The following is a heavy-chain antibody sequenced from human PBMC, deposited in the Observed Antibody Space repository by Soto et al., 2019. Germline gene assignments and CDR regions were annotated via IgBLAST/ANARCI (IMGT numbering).Heavy chain of an antibody. D-gene: IGHD6-13*01. CDR3: AHSRIAAGDFDY. CDR1: GFSLSTSGVG. V-gene: IGHV2-5*02. Sequence: QITLKESGPTLVKPTQTLTLTCTFSGFSLSTSGVGVGWIRQPPGKALEWLALIYWDDDKRYSPSLKSRPTIXKXTSKNQVVLTMTNMDPVDTATYYCAHSRIAAGDFDYWGQGTLVTVSS. CDR2: IYWDDDK. J-gene: IGHJ4*02.